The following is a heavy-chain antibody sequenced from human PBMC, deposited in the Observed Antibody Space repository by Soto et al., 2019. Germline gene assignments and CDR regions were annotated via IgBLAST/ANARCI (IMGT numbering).Heavy chain of an antibody. J-gene: IGHJ4*02. Sequence: ASVKVSCKVSGYSFSSYGIPWVRQAPGQGLEWMGWISTYSGNPNYAQNFQGRVTLTTDTSSTTAYMEMRRLRADDTAVYCCASGETNAYYYLDYWGQGALVTVSS. CDR2: ISTYSGNP. CDR1: GYSFSSYG. CDR3: ASGETNAYYYLDY. D-gene: IGHD3-10*01. V-gene: IGHV1-18*01.